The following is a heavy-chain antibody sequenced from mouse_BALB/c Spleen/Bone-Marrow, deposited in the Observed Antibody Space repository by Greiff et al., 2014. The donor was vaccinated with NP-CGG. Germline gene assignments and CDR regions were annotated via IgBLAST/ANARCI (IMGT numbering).Heavy chain of an antibody. V-gene: IGHV5-4*02. CDR2: ISDGGSYT. CDR3: ARGSSYFDY. CDR1: GFTFSDYY. D-gene: IGHD1-1*01. J-gene: IGHJ2*01. Sequence: EVQRVESGGGLVKPGGSLKLSCAASGFTFSDYYMYWVRQTPEKRLEWVATISDGGSYTYHPDSVKGRFTIFRDNAKNNLYLQMSSLKSEDTAMYYCARGSSYFDYWGQGTTLTVSS.